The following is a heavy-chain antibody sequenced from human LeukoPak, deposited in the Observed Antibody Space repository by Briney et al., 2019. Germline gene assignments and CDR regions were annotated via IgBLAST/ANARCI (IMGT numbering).Heavy chain of an antibody. CDR1: GFIFSDYS. Sequence: QTGGSLRLSCAASGFIFSDYSMNWVRQAPGKGLEWVSNIRGSGSGSGSGMYYADSVKGRFTISRDDAKNSLYLQMSSLRAEDTACYYCARDNNWGFDYWGQGALVTVSS. J-gene: IGHJ4*02. CDR3: ARDNNWGFDY. V-gene: IGHV3-48*04. CDR2: IRGSGSGSGSGM. D-gene: IGHD7-27*01.